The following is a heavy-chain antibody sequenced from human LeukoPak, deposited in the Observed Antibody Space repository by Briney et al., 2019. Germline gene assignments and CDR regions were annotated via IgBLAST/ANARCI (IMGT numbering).Heavy chain of an antibody. CDR1: GFTFSSYD. J-gene: IGHJ6*03. V-gene: IGHV3-13*01. D-gene: IGHD4/OR15-4a*01. CDR3: AKSASAYYYMDV. Sequence: GGSLRLSCAASGFTFSSYDMHWVRQATGKGLEWVSAIGTAGDTYYPGSVKGRFTISRDNSKNTLYLQMNSLRAEDTAVYYCAKSASAYYYMDVWGKGTTVTVSS. CDR2: IGTAGDT.